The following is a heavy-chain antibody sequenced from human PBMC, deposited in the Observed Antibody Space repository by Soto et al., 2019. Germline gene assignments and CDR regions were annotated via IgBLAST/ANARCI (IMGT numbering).Heavy chain of an antibody. D-gene: IGHD2-8*02. CDR1: GYTFTNHG. CDR3: ARDFYPLVYYFEY. CDR2: VSGNNGNT. Sequence: ASVKVSCKASGYTFTNHGISWVRQPPGQGLEWLGWVSGNNGNTKYAQGLKGRVTLTTDTSTGTAYMELRSLRSDDTAVYHCARDFYPLVYYFEYRGQGNLVTVSS. V-gene: IGHV1-18*04. J-gene: IGHJ4*02.